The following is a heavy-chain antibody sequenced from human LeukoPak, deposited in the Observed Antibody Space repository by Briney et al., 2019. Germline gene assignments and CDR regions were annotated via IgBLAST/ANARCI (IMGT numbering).Heavy chain of an antibody. CDR2: IIPIFGTA. V-gene: IGHV1-69*13. CDR1: GYTFTGYY. Sequence: ASVKVSCTASGYTFTGYYMHWVRQAPGQGLEWMGGIIPIFGTANYAQKFQGRVTITADESTSTAYMELSSLRSEDTAVYYCARGDSSGYYPHWGQGTLVTVSS. CDR3: ARGDSSGYYPH. J-gene: IGHJ4*02. D-gene: IGHD3-22*01.